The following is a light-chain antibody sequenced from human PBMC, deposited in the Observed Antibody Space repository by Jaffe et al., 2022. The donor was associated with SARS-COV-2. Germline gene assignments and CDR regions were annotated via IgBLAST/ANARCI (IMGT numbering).Light chain of an antibody. CDR3: QSYDSSLSGFV. CDR2: GNG. CDR1: SSNIGADYD. Sequence: QSVLTQPPSVSGAPGQRVTISCTGSSSNIGADYDVHWYQQNPGTAPKFIIYGNGNRPSGVPDRFSGSKSGTSASLAISGLQAEDEADFYCQSYDSSLSGFVFGTGTKVTVL. J-gene: IGLJ1*01. V-gene: IGLV1-40*01.